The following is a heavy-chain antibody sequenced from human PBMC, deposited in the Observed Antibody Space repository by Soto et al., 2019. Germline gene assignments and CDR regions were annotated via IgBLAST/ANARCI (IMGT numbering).Heavy chain of an antibody. CDR3: AREKPFGAYDFWSGYYFRGMDV. Sequence: QVQVVQSGAEVKKPGASVKVSCKASGYTFTSYYMHWVRQAPGQGLEWLGILNPSGGGTIYAQKFQDRVTMTWDTATSTVYMELSSLRFDDTAVYYCAREKPFGAYDFWSGYYFRGMDVWGQGTTVTVSS. J-gene: IGHJ6*02. CDR2: LNPSGGGT. D-gene: IGHD3-3*01. CDR1: GYTFTSYY. V-gene: IGHV1-46*01.